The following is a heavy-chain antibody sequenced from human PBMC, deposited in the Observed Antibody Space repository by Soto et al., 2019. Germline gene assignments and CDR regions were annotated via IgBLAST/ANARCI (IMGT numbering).Heavy chain of an antibody. CDR3: ARGHRYSRSWYFDY. CDR2: IYYSGST. D-gene: IGHD6-13*01. V-gene: IGHV4-59*01. J-gene: IGHJ4*02. CDR1: GGSISSYY. Sequence: QVQLQESGPGLVKPSETLSLTCTVSGGSISSYYWSWIRQPPGKGLEWIGYIYYSGSTNYNPSLKSRVTISVDTSKNQCSLELSSVTAADTAVYYCARGHRYSRSWYFDYWGQGTLVTVSS.